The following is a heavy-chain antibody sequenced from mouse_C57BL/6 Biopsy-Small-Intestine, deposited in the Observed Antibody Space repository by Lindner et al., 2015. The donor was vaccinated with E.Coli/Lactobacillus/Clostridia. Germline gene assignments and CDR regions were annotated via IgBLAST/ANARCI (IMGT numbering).Heavy chain of an antibody. D-gene: IGHD4-1*01. Sequence: VQLQESGAELARPGASVKLSCKASGYAFTNYLIEWVKQRPGQGLEWIGVINPGSGGTNYNEKFKDKATLIADKSSSTAYMQLSSLTSEDSAVYFCARRELVFDYWGQGTTLTVSS. CDR2: INPGSGGT. V-gene: IGHV1-54*01. J-gene: IGHJ2*01. CDR1: GYAFTNYL. CDR3: ARRELVFDY.